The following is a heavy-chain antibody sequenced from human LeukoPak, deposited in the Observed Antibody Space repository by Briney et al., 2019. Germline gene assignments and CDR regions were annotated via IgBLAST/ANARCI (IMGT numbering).Heavy chain of an antibody. CDR2: IYTSGSA. CDR1: GGSISSYY. CDR3: ARGRMFRGGGSDFPFNWFDP. J-gene: IGHJ5*02. Sequence: SETLSLTCTVSGGSISSYYWGWIRQPAGKGLEWIGRIYTSGSADYNPSLTSRLTMSVDTSKNQFSLKLNSVTAADTADYYCARGRMFRGGGSDFPFNWFDPWGQGTLVTVSS. V-gene: IGHV4-4*07. D-gene: IGHD3-10*01.